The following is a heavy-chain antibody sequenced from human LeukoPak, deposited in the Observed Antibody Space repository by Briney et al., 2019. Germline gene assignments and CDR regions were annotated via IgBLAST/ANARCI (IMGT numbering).Heavy chain of an antibody. V-gene: IGHV4-39*01. Sequence: SETLSLTCTVSGGSISSSSYYWGWIRQPPGKGLEWIGSIYYSGSTYYNPSLKSRVTISVDTSKNQFSLKLSSVTAADTAVYYCARIVGATLFDYWGQEPWSPSPQ. D-gene: IGHD1-26*01. CDR1: GGSISSSSYY. J-gene: IGHJ4*01. CDR3: ARIVGATLFDY. CDR2: IYYSGST.